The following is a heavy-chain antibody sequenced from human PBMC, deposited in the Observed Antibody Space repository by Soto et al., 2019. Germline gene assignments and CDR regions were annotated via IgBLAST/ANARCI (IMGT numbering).Heavy chain of an antibody. CDR1: CGSISSGVHS. CDR3: ARYNISIRTFEL. Sequence: LSLTCAVSCGSISSGVHSWSWIRQPPGRGLEWIGYIFQRGITYYTPSLKSRVTISIDRSKNQFSLNLTSVTAADTAVYYCARYNISIRTFELWGQGTLVSVSS. D-gene: IGHD1-20*01. V-gene: IGHV4-30-2*01. J-gene: IGHJ5*02. CDR2: IFQRGIT.